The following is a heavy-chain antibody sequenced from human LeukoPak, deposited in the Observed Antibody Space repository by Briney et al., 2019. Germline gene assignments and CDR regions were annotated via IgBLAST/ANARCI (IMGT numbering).Heavy chain of an antibody. CDR3: ARGHNYYGSGSYPTHDY. CDR1: GFTFSAYV. J-gene: IGHJ4*02. D-gene: IGHD3-10*01. CDR2: ISYDGSNK. Sequence: GGSLRLSCAASGFTFSAYVMHWVRQAPGKGLEWVAVISYDGSNKNYADSVKGRFTISRDNSKNTLYLQMNSLRAEDTAVYYCARGHNYYGSGSYPTHDYWGQGTLVTVSS. V-gene: IGHV3-30*03.